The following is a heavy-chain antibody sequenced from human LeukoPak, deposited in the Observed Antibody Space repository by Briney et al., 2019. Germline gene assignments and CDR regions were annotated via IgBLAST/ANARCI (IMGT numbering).Heavy chain of an antibody. Sequence: ASVKVSCKASGYTFTSYDINWVRQATGQGLEWMGWMNPNSGNTGYAQKFQGRVTITRNTSISTAYMELSSLRSEDTAVYYCARANSGSLDDYYYYYMDVSGKGTTVTISS. CDR2: MNPNSGNT. CDR1: GYTFTSYD. V-gene: IGHV1-8*03. D-gene: IGHD3-22*01. J-gene: IGHJ6*03. CDR3: ARANSGSLDDYYYYYMDV.